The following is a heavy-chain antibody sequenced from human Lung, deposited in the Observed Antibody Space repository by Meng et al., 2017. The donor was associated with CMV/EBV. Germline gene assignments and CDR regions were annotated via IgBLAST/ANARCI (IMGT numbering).Heavy chain of an antibody. CDR2: IIPILGIA. J-gene: IGHJ5*02. D-gene: IGHD2-2*01. Sequence: SVKVFCKASGGTFSSYTISWVRQAPGQGLEWMGRIIPILGIANYAQKFQGRVTITADKSTSTAYMELSSLRSEDTAVYYRARSPNAIVVVPAASWFDPWGQGTXVTVSS. CDR3: ARSPNAIVVVPAASWFDP. V-gene: IGHV1-69*02. CDR1: GGTFSSYT.